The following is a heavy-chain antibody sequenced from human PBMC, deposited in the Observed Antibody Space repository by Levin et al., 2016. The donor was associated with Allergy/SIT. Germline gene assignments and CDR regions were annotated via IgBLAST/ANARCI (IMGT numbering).Heavy chain of an antibody. Sequence: WVRQAPGQGLEWMGRIIPILGIANYAQKFQGRVTITADKSTSTAYMELSSLRSEDTAVYYCARELGGYYAPFDYWGQGTLVTVSS. CDR3: ARELGGYYAPFDY. CDR2: IIPILGIA. D-gene: IGHD3-22*01. J-gene: IGHJ4*02. V-gene: IGHV1-69*04.